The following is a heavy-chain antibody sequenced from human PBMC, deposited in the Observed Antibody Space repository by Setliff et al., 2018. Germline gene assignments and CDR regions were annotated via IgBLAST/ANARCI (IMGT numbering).Heavy chain of an antibody. D-gene: IGHD6-6*01. V-gene: IGHV1-2*05. CDR1: GYTFTDYS. J-gene: IGHJ3*01. Sequence: ASVKVSCKTSGYTFTDYSIHWLRQAPGQGLEWMGRLNPRDGGSHLPQRLKGRVTMTRDTSSNIGYMELRSLTSDDTGIYFCAMSSWPGRPNDFDLWGQGTEVTVSS. CDR3: AMSSWPGRPNDFDL. CDR2: LNPRDGGS.